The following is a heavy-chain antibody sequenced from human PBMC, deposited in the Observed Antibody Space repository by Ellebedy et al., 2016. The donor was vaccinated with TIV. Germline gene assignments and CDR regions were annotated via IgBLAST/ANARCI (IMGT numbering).Heavy chain of an antibody. J-gene: IGHJ4*02. CDR3: ARGYYDSYTYYSPGE. CDR1: DESFSGYY. V-gene: IGHV4-34*01. Sequence: SETLSLTCAVYDESFSGYYWTWIRQPPGKGLEWIGEINHSGSTNYNPSLKSRITISMDTPKNQFSLQLNSVTAADTAVYYCARGYYDSYTYYSPGEWGQGTLVTVSS. D-gene: IGHD3-22*01. CDR2: INHSGST.